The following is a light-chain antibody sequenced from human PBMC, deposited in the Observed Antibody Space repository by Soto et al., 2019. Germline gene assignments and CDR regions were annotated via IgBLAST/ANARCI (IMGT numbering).Light chain of an antibody. CDR1: QSVSSY. J-gene: IGKJ5*01. Sequence: EIVLTQSPATLSLSSGERATLSCRASQSVSSYLAWYHQKPGQAPRLLIYEASNRATGIPARFSGSGSGTDFTLTISSLEPVDFAVYYCQQRSNLITFGQGTRLAI. CDR3: QQRSNLIT. CDR2: EAS. V-gene: IGKV3-11*01.